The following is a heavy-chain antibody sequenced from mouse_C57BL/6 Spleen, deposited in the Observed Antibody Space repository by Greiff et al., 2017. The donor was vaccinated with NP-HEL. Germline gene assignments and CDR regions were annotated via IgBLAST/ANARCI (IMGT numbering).Heavy chain of an antibody. Sequence: QVQLQQPGAELVKPGASVKLSCKASGYTFTSYWMHWVKQRPGRGLEWIGRIDPNSGGTKYNEKFKSKATLTVDKPSSTAYMQLSSLTSEDSAVYYCAGTTVVAPFYAMDYWGQGTSVTVSS. J-gene: IGHJ4*01. V-gene: IGHV1-72*01. CDR2: IDPNSGGT. CDR3: AGTTVVAPFYAMDY. D-gene: IGHD1-1*01. CDR1: GYTFTSYW.